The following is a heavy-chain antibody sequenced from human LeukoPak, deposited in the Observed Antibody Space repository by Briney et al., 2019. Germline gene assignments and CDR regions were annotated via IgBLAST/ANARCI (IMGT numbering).Heavy chain of an antibody. CDR2: IKSKTDGGTT. CDR1: GSTFSNAW. V-gene: IGHV3-15*01. CDR3: TTGFRLIPRISQRLAAAGPPDFDY. Sequence: GGSLRLSCAASGSTFSNAWMSWVRQAPGKGLEWVGRIKSKTDGGTTDYAAPVKGRFTISRDDSKNTLYLQMNSLKTEDTAVYYCTTGFRLIPRISQRLAAAGPPDFDYWGQGTLVTVSS. J-gene: IGHJ4*02. D-gene: IGHD6-13*01.